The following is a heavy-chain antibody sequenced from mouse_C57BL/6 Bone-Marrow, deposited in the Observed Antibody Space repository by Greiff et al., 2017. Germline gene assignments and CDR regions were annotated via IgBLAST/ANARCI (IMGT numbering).Heavy chain of an antibody. CDR3: ARGTVGGDFAY. J-gene: IGHJ3*01. V-gene: IGHV1-19*01. D-gene: IGHD1-1*01. CDR1: GYTFTDYY. Sequence: VQLQQSGPVLVKPGASVKMSCKASGYTFTDYYMNWVKQSHGKSLEWIGVINPYNGGTSYNQKFKGKATLTVDNSSSTAYMELNSLTSEDSAVYYCARGTVGGDFAYWGQGTLVTVSA. CDR2: INPYNGGT.